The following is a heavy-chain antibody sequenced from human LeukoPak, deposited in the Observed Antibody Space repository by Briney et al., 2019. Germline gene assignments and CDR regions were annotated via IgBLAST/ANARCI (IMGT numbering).Heavy chain of an antibody. CDR1: GFTFSSYA. J-gene: IGHJ4*02. CDR2: ISYDGSNK. V-gene: IGHV3-30-3*01. CDR3: ARVGGRIADN. D-gene: IGHD6-13*01. Sequence: PGGSLRLSCGASGFTFSSYAMHWVRQAPGKGLEWVAVISYDGSNKYYADSVKGRFTISRDNSKNTLYLQMNSLRAEDTAVYYCARVGGRIADNWGQGTLVAVSS.